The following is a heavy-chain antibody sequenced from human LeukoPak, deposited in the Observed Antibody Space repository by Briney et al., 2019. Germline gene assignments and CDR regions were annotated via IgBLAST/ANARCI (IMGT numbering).Heavy chain of an antibody. CDR1: GFTFSSYS. V-gene: IGHV3-21*01. D-gene: IGHD5-18*01. J-gene: IGHJ4*02. CDR3: ARDLSGVTGYTYGRGIDY. Sequence: GGSLRLSCAASGFTFSSYSMNWVRQAPGKGLEWVSSISSSSSYIYYADSVKGRFTISRDNAKNSLSLQMNCLRAEDTAVYYCARDLSGVTGYTYGRGIDYWGQGTLVTVSS. CDR2: ISSSSSYI.